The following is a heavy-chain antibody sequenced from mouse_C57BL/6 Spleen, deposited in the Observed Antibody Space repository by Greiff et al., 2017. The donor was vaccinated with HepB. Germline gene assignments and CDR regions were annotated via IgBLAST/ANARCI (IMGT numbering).Heavy chain of an antibody. D-gene: IGHD2-14*01. V-gene: IGHV1-80*01. CDR2: IYPGDGDT. CDR1: GYAFSSYW. J-gene: IGHJ4*01. Sequence: VQLQQSGAELVKPGASVKISCKASGYAFSSYWMNWVKQRPGKGLEWIGQIYPGDGDTNYNGKFKGKATLTADKSSSTAYMQLSSLTSEDSAVYFCARGGEGTAGTRYAMDYWGQGTSVTVSS. CDR3: ARGGEGTAGTRYAMDY.